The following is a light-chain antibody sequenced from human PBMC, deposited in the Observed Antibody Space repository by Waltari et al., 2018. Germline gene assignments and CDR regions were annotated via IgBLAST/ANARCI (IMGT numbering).Light chain of an antibody. Sequence: QSALTQPASVSGSPGQSIPISCTGTSSDVGGYNYVSCYQQHPGKAPNLMIYEVSNRPSGVSNRFSGSKSGNTASLTISGLQAEDEADYYCSSYTSSSTLEVFGGGTKLTVL. CDR1: SSDVGGYNY. CDR3: SSYTSSSTLEV. J-gene: IGLJ2*01. V-gene: IGLV2-14*01. CDR2: EVS.